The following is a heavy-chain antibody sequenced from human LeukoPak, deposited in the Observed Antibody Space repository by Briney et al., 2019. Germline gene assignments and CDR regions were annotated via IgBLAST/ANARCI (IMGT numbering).Heavy chain of an antibody. CDR1: GVSINSGDYC. CDR2: INHSGST. D-gene: IGHD6-6*01. J-gene: IGHJ6*02. CDR3: ARIGIAARPGAYYYYGMDV. V-gene: IGHV4-34*01. Sequence: SETLSLTCTVSGVSINSGDYCWSWIRQPPGKGLEWIGEINHSGSTNYNPSLKSRVTISVDTSKNQFSLKLSSVTAADTAVYYCARIGIAARPGAYYYYGMDVWGQGTTVTVSS.